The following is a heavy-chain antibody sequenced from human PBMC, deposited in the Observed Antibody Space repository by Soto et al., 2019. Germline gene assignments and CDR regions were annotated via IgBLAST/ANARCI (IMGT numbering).Heavy chain of an antibody. V-gene: IGHV3-13*01. J-gene: IGHJ6*02. CDR3: ARDQVVATIRERNNYYYGMDV. CDR1: GFTFSSYD. CDR2: IGTAGDT. Sequence: GGSLRLSCAASGFTFSSYDMHWVRQATGKGLEWVSAIGTAGDTYYPGSVKGRFTISRENAKNSLYLQMNSLRAGDTAVYYCARDQVVATIRERNNYYYGMDVWGQGTTVTVSS. D-gene: IGHD5-12*01.